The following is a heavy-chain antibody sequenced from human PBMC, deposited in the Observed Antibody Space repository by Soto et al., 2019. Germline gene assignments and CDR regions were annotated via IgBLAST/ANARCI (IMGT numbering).Heavy chain of an antibody. V-gene: IGHV1-69*13. Sequence: GASVKVSCKASGGTFSSYAISWVRQAPGQGLEWMGGIIPIFGTANYAQKFQGRVTITADESTSTAYMELSSLRSEDTAVYYCARGNTYYDFWSGPGWFDPWGQGTLVTVS. J-gene: IGHJ5*02. CDR2: IIPIFGTA. CDR3: ARGNTYYDFWSGPGWFDP. CDR1: GGTFSSYA. D-gene: IGHD3-3*01.